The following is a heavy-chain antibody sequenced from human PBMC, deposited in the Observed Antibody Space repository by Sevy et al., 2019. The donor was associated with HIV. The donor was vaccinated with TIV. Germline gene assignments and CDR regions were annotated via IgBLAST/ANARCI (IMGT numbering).Heavy chain of an antibody. V-gene: IGHV3-33*01. J-gene: IGHJ4*02. CDR3: AGGYSYALGNFDY. CDR1: GFTFSSYG. D-gene: IGHD5-18*01. CDR2: IWYDGSNK. Sequence: GGSLRLSCAASGFTFSSYGMHWVRQAPGKGLEWVAVIWYDGSNKYYADSVKGRFTISRDNSKNTLYLQMNSLRAEDTAVYYCAGGYSYALGNFDYWGQGTLVTVSS.